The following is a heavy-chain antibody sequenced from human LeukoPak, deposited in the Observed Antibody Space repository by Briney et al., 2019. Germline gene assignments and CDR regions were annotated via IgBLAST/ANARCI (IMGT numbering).Heavy chain of an antibody. CDR3: ARRGYHAYYDILTGYYRGSWFDP. D-gene: IGHD3-9*01. Sequence: SETLSLTCAVYGGSFSGYYWSWIRQPPGKGLEWIGEINHSGSTNYNPSLKSRVTISVDTSKNQFSLKLSSVTAADTAVYYCARRGYHAYYDILTGYYRGSWFDPWGQGTLVTVSS. CDR1: GGSFSGYY. J-gene: IGHJ5*02. V-gene: IGHV4-34*01. CDR2: INHSGST.